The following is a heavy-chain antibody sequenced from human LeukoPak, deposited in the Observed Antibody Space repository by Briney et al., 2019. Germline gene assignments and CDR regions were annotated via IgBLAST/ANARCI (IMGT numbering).Heavy chain of an antibody. Sequence: GGSPRLSCAASGFTFSTYAMSWVRQAPGRGLEWVSTISGSGDATYYADSVKGRFTISRDNSKSTLYLQMNSLRAEDTALYYCARAYYYDSGSYYGHFDYWGRGTLVTVSS. CDR1: GFTFSTYA. CDR2: ISGSGDAT. V-gene: IGHV3-23*01. D-gene: IGHD3-10*01. CDR3: ARAYYYDSGSYYGHFDY. J-gene: IGHJ4*02.